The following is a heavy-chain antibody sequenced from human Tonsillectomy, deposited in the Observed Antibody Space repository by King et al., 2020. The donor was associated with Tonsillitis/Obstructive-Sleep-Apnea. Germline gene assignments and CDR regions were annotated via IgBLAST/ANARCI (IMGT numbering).Heavy chain of an antibody. CDR1: GGSFSGYY. V-gene: IGHV4-34*01. CDR3: ARRFLDDPLPFSGGYYFDY. CDR2: INQSGST. Sequence: VQLQQWGAGLLKPSETLSLTCAVYGGSFSGYYWSWIRQPPGKGLEWIGEINQSGSTNYNPPLKSRVTLSIDTSKNPFSLKLSSVTAADTAVYYCARRFLDDPLPFSGGYYFDYWGQGTLVTVSS. D-gene: IGHD2-2*01. J-gene: IGHJ4*02.